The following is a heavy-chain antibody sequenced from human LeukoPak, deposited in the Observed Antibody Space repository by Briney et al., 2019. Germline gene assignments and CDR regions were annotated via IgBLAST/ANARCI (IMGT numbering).Heavy chain of an antibody. Sequence: QPGGSLRLSCVASGFTFSNYDLHWVRQSTGKGLEWVSAIRTAAGDTHYSDSVKGRFTISRENAKNSVYLQMDSLRAEDTAVYFCARGSRGDFYYYMDVWGKGTTVTVSS. D-gene: IGHD3-10*01. CDR2: IRTAAGDT. CDR1: GFTFSNYD. V-gene: IGHV3-13*01. J-gene: IGHJ6*03. CDR3: ARGSRGDFYYYMDV.